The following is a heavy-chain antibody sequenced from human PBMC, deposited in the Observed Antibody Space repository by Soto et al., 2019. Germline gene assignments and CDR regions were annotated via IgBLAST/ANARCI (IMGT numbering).Heavy chain of an antibody. Sequence: TGGSLRLSCTASGLTFSSYDFNWVRQVPGKGLEWVSDIFTGRCTNYYADSVQGRFTISGDNSRSMIYLQMDSLKTEDTAIYYCARAPNLSSWPYYFDFWGLGTLVTVSS. V-gene: IGHV3-30*03. CDR2: IFTGRCTN. J-gene: IGHJ4*02. D-gene: IGHD6-13*01. CDR1: GLTFSSYD. CDR3: ARAPNLSSWPYYFDF.